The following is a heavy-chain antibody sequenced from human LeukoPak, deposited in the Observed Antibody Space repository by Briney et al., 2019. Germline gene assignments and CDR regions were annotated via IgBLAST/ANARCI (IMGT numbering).Heavy chain of an antibody. V-gene: IGHV3-48*04. CDR1: GFTFSSYS. CDR2: ISSSSSTI. Sequence: GGSLRLSCAASGFTFSSYSMNWVRQAPGKGLEWVSYISSSSSTIYYADSVKGRFTISRDNAKNSLYLQMNSLRAEDTAVYYCARDTLMGATRWTAFDYWGQGTLVTVSS. J-gene: IGHJ4*02. D-gene: IGHD1-26*01. CDR3: ARDTLMGATRWTAFDY.